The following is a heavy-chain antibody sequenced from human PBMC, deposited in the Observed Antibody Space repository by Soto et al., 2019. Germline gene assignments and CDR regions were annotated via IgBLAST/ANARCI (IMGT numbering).Heavy chain of an antibody. J-gene: IGHJ5*02. D-gene: IGHD2-2*01. Sequence: GGSLRLSCAAFGFSFSSYTLHWVRQAPGTGLEWVAVILYDGKNRYYADSVKGRFTVSRDNSKSTLYLQMNSLRVEDTAVYYCVRASGTSSWGRNWLDPWGQGTLVTVSS. V-gene: IGHV3-30*04. CDR2: ILYDGKNR. CDR3: VRASGTSSWGRNWLDP. CDR1: GFSFSSYT.